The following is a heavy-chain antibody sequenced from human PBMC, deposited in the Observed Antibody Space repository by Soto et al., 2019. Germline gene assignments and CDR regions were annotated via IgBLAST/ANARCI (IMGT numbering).Heavy chain of an antibody. CDR3: ASSYIVVVPPAIGPIPQLTFDY. CDR1: GGSISSGDYY. D-gene: IGHD2-2*01. CDR2: IYYSGST. V-gene: IGHV4-30-4*01. J-gene: IGHJ4*02. Sequence: PSETLSLTCTVSGGSISSGDYYWSWIRQPPGKGLEWIGYIYYSGSTYYNPSLKSRVTISVDTSKNQFSLNLSSVTAADTAVYYCASSYIVVVPPAIGPIPQLTFDYWGQGTLVTVSS.